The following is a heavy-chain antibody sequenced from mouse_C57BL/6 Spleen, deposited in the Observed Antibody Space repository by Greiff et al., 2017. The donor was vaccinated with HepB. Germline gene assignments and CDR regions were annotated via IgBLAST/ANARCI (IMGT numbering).Heavy chain of an antibody. CDR2: IDPSDSYT. J-gene: IGHJ4*01. D-gene: IGHD1-1*01. CDR1: GYTFTSYW. Sequence: QVQLQQPGAELVMPGASVKLSCKASGYTFTSYWMHWVKQRPGQGLEWIGEIDPSDSYTNYNQKFKGKSTLTVDKSSSTAYMQLSSLTSEDSAVYYCARGGYYGPLDYAMDYWGQGTSVTVSS. CDR3: ARGGYYGPLDYAMDY. V-gene: IGHV1-69*01.